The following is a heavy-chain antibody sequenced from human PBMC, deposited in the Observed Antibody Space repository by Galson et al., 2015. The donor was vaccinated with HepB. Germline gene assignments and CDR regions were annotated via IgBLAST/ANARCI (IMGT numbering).Heavy chain of an antibody. CDR3: TTLTAAGQLRHAGGFEI. CDR2: VHNTGT. V-gene: IGHV4-39*01. J-gene: IGHJ3*02. D-gene: IGHD2-2*01. CDR1: GVSIRSDDYY. Sequence: SETLSLTCTVSGVSIRSDDYYWAWSRQPPGKGLEWIGYVHNTGTYYGPSLMGRVTISMDTSKNQFSLRLPSVTAADMAVYFCTTLTAAGQLRHAGGFEIWGQGTMVTVS.